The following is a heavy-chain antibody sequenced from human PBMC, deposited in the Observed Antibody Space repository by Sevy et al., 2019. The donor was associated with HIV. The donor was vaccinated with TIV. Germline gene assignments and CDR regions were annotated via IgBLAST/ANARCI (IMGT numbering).Heavy chain of an antibody. Sequence: ASVKVSCKASGYTFTSYVMHWVRQAPGQRLPWMGWINTGNGDTKYSEKLQGRVTITRDTSASTAYMELSSLRSEDTAVYYCARDRGGSGDFDYWGQGTLVTVSS. D-gene: IGHD3-10*01. CDR3: ARDRGGSGDFDY. J-gene: IGHJ4*02. V-gene: IGHV1-3*04. CDR2: INTGNGDT. CDR1: GYTFTSYV.